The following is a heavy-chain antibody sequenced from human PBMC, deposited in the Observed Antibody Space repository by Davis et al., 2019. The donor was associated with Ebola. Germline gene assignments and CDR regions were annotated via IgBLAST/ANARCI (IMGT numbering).Heavy chain of an antibody. CDR1: GFTFSGSA. CDR2: IRSKANSYAT. Sequence: GGSLRLSCAASGFTFSGSAMHWVRQASGKGLGWVGRIRSKANSYATAYAASVKGRFTISRDDSKNTAYLQMNSLKTEDTAAVPFNSAVAGTGGDYWGQGTLVTVSS. CDR3: NSAVAGTGGDY. V-gene: IGHV3-73*01. D-gene: IGHD6-19*01. J-gene: IGHJ4*02.